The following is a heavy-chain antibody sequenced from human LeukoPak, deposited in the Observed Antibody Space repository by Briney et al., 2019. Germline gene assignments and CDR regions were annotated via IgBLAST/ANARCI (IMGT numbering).Heavy chain of an antibody. CDR2: ISGSGGST. Sequence: GGSLRLSCAASGFTFSSYAMSWVRQAPGEGLEWVSAISGSGGSTYYADSVKGRFTISRDNSKNTLYLQMNSLRAEDTAVYYCAKDGTLYDILTLGDYWGQGTLVTVSS. CDR1: GFTFSSYA. D-gene: IGHD3-9*01. V-gene: IGHV3-23*01. J-gene: IGHJ4*02. CDR3: AKDGTLYDILTLGDY.